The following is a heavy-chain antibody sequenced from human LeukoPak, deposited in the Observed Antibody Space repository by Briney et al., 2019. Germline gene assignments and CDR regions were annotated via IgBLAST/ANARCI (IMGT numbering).Heavy chain of an antibody. V-gene: IGHV3-48*03. D-gene: IGHD3-16*01. CDR3: ARKGGFDY. Sequence: GGSLRLSCAASGFTFSSYEMNWVRQAPGKGLEWVSYISGSGTTIYYADSVKGRFTISRDTAKNSLYLQMNSLRAVVTAVYYFARKGGFDYWGQGTLVTVSS. J-gene: IGHJ4*02. CDR1: GFTFSSYE. CDR2: ISGSGTTI.